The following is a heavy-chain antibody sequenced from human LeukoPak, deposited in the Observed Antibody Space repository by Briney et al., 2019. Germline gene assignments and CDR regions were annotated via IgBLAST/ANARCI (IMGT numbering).Heavy chain of an antibody. Sequence: PGGSLRLSCAASGFTFSSYVMTWVRQAPGKGLEWVSGISQSGGSTYYADSVRGRFTISRDNPKNTLYLQMNSLRAEDTAVYYCAKGDSSSWAPDSWGQGSLVTVSS. CDR2: ISQSGGST. V-gene: IGHV3-23*01. CDR1: GFTFSSYV. D-gene: IGHD6-13*01. CDR3: AKGDSSSWAPDS. J-gene: IGHJ4*02.